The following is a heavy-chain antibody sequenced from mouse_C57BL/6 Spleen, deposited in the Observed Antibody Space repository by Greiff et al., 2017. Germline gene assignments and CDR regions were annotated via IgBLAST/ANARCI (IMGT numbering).Heavy chain of an antibody. J-gene: IGHJ4*01. Sequence: VQLQQSGPELVKPGASVKISCKASGYAFSSSWLNWVKQRPGKGLEWIGRIYPGDGDTNYKGKFKGKATLTADKSSSTAYMQISSLASEDSAVYCCARSGGAMDYWGQGTSVTVSS. D-gene: IGHD3-1*01. CDR2: IYPGDGDT. CDR1: GYAFSSSW. V-gene: IGHV1-82*01. CDR3: ARSGGAMDY.